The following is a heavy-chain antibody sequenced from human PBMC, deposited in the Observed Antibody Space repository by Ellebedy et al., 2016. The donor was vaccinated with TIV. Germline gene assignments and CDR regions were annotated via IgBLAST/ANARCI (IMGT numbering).Heavy chain of an antibody. V-gene: IGHV3-23*01. CDR2: IIGPDSIT. CDR1: GFTFSPYV. J-gene: IGHJ4*02. Sequence: GESLKIPCAASGFTFSPYVMSWVRQGPGKGLEWVSAIIGPDSITYYADSVKGRFTISRDTSQNTLYLQMNSLRVEDTAVYYGVKDRGSGDKSGFWGQGTLVTVSS. CDR3: VKDRGSGDKSGF. D-gene: IGHD4-23*01.